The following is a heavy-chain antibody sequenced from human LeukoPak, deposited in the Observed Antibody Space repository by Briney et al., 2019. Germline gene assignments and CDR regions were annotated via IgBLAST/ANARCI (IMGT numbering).Heavy chain of an antibody. Sequence: TGGSLRLSCAASGFTFSSYEMNWVRQPPGKGLEWIGTIYYSGSTYYNPSLKSRVTISVDTSKNQFSLKLSSVTAADTAVYYCARVPTVTFFDYWGQGTLVTVSS. V-gene: IGHV4-39*01. CDR3: ARVPTVTFFDY. J-gene: IGHJ4*02. CDR1: GFTFSSYE. CDR2: IYYSGST. D-gene: IGHD4-17*01.